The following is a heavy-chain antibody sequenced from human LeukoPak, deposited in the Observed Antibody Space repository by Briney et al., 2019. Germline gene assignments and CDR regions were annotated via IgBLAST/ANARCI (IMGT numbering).Heavy chain of an antibody. CDR1: GFTFSTFS. CDR3: ARESFTLFGVIIT. CDR2: ISGSSSTI. J-gene: IGHJ5*02. Sequence: GGSLRLSCAASGFTFSTFSMNWVRQAPGQGLEWISYISGSSSTIYYADSVKGRFTISRDNAKNSLYLQMNSLRAEDTAVYYCARESFTLFGVIITWGQGTLVTVSS. V-gene: IGHV3-48*01. D-gene: IGHD3-3*01.